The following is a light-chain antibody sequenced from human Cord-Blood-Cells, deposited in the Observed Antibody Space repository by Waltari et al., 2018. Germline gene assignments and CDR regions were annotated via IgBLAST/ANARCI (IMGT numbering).Light chain of an antibody. Sequence: QSALTQPASVSGSPGQSITISCTGTSSDVGSYNLVSWYQQHPGKAPKLMIYEGSTRPSGVSNRFSGSKSGNTASLTISGLQAEDEADYYCCSYAGRSTWVFGGVTKLTVL. CDR2: EGS. V-gene: IGLV2-23*01. J-gene: IGLJ3*02. CDR3: CSYAGRSTWV. CDR1: SSDVGSYNL.